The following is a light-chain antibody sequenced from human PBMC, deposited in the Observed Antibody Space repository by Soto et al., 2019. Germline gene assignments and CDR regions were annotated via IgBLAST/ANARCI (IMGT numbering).Light chain of an antibody. Sequence: EIVMTQSPATLSVSPGERATLSCRASQSVSSNLAWYQQKPGQAPRLLIYGASTRATGIPARFSGSGSGTEFTLTISSLQSEDFAVYYWQQYNNWPPWTFGQGTQVEIK. CDR3: QQYNNWPPWT. J-gene: IGKJ1*01. CDR1: QSVSSN. V-gene: IGKV3-15*01. CDR2: GAS.